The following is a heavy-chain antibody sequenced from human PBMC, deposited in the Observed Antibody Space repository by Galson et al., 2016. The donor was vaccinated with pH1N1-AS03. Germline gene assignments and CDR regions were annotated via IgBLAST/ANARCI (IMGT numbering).Heavy chain of an antibody. Sequence: SVKVSCKASGYTFTGYYMHWVRQAPGQGLEWMGWINPNSGGTHYAQKFQGRVTMTRDTSISTAYMELTRLKSNDTAVYFCARVVLGTSGHHSWGQGTLVTVSS. CDR1: GYTFTGYY. CDR2: INPNSGGT. V-gene: IGHV1-2*02. J-gene: IGHJ4*02. CDR3: ARVVLGTSGHHS. D-gene: IGHD2-2*01.